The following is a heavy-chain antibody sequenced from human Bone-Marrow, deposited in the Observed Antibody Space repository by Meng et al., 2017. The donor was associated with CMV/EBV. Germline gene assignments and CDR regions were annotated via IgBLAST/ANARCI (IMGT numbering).Heavy chain of an antibody. CDR3: ASRGNGGRDVDY. J-gene: IGHJ4*02. Sequence: SVKVSCKASGYTFTYRYLHWVRQAPGQALEWMGWITPFNGNTNYAQKFQDRVTITRDRSMSTAYMELSSLRSEDTAMYYCASRGNGGRDVDYWGQGTLVTVSS. D-gene: IGHD5-24*01. CDR2: ITPFNGNT. V-gene: IGHV1-45*02. CDR1: GYTFTYRY.